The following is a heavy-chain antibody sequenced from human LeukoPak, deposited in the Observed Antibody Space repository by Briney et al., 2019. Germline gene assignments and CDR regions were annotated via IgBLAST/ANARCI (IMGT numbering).Heavy chain of an antibody. CDR3: AREHCYGGNCYGWRYLDV. V-gene: IGHV3-13*01. Sequence: GGSLRLSCAASGFTFSNFDMYWVRHGPGRGLEWVSTIGVGGETHYPDSMRGRFTISRENAKNSLYLQINRLRAGDTAVYYCAREHCYGGNCYGWRYLDVWGKGTTVTVSS. CDR1: GFTFSNFD. J-gene: IGHJ6*03. D-gene: IGHD2-15*01. CDR2: IGVGGET.